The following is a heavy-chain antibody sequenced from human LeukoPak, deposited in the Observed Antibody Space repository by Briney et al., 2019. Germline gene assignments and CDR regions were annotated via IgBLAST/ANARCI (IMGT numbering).Heavy chain of an antibody. CDR1: GYTFTSCD. Sequence: ASVKVSCKASGYTFTSCDINWVRQATGQGLEWMGWMNPNSGNTGYAHKFQGRVTMTRNTSISTAYMELSSLRSEDTAVYYCALWGCSGGSCYYYYGMDVWGQGTTVTVSS. J-gene: IGHJ6*02. CDR3: ALWGCSGGSCYYYYGMDV. D-gene: IGHD2-15*01. CDR2: MNPNSGNT. V-gene: IGHV1-8*01.